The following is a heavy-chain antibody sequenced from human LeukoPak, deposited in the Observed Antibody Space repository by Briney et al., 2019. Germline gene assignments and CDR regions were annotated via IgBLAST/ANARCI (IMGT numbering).Heavy chain of an antibody. J-gene: IGHJ5*02. CDR3: ARGSAVAGTRWFDP. CDR1: GGSFIGYY. V-gene: IGHV4-34*01. D-gene: IGHD6-19*01. CDR2: INHSGST. Sequence: SETLSVTCAVYGGSFIGYYWSWIRQPPGKGLEWIGEINHSGSTNYNPSLKSRVTISVDTSKNQFSLKLSSVTAADTAVYYCARGSAVAGTRWFDPWGQGTLVTVSS.